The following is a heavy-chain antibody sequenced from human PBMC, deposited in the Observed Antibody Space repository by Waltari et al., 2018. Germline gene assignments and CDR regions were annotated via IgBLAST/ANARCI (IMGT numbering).Heavy chain of an antibody. J-gene: IGHJ4*02. V-gene: IGHV1-24*01. CDR2: FDPEDGET. CDR3: AINPPKWELLSFDFDY. Sequence: QVQLVQSGAEVKKPGASVKVSCKVSGYTLTELSMHWVRQAPGKGLEWMGGFDPEDGETIYAQKFQGRVTMTEDTSTDTAYMELSSLRSEDTAVYYCAINPPKWELLSFDFDYWGQGTLVTVSS. CDR1: GYTLTELS. D-gene: IGHD1-26*01.